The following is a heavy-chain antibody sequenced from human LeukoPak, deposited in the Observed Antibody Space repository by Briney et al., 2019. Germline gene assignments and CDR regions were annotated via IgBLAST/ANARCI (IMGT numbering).Heavy chain of an antibody. Sequence: GGSLRLSCAGSGFTFASYAVHWVRQAPGKRLEWVAFISSDGTTEHYRGSVKGRFTLSRDNSKNTVSLQMSSLGTEDTAVYSCAGAFSGWSPKFWGQGTLVTVSS. D-gene: IGHD6-19*01. CDR1: GFTFASYA. CDR3: AGAFSGWSPKF. J-gene: IGHJ4*02. V-gene: IGHV3-30-3*01. CDR2: ISSDGTTE.